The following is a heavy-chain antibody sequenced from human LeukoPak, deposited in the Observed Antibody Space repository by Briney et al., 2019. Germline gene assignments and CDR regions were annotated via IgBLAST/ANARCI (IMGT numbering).Heavy chain of an antibody. Sequence: PGGSLRLSCAASGFTFSSYWMSWVRQAPGKGLEWVANIKQDGSEKYYVDSVKGRFTISRDNAKNTLYLQMNSLRAEDTAVYYCGRQNHEYDFWSCYYSLSYAFDIWGPGTMVTVSS. V-gene: IGHV3-7*01. CDR2: IKQDGSEK. J-gene: IGHJ3*02. CDR3: GRQNHEYDFWSCYYSLSYAFDI. CDR1: GFTFSSYW. D-gene: IGHD3-3*01.